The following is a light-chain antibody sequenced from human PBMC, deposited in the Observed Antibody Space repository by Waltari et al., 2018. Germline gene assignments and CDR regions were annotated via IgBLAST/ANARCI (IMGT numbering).Light chain of an antibody. CDR1: QSVGSY. CDR3: QQRGSWPPA. Sequence: EIVLTPSPATTSSPPGERGTPSCRASQSVGSYLAWYQQQPGQAPRLLIHQASTRAAGIPARFSGSGSGTDFTLTISSLEPEDFAVYYCQQRGSWPPAFGGGTKVEIK. J-gene: IGKJ4*01. V-gene: IGKV3-11*01. CDR2: QAS.